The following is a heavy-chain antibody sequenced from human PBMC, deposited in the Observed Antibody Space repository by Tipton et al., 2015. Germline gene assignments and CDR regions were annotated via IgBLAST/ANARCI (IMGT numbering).Heavy chain of an antibody. Sequence: QLVQSGAEVKKPGSSVKVSCKASGGTFNSYDISWVRQAPGQGLEWMGGIIPIFGTTNYAQKFQGRVTITADESTSTAYMELSSLRSEDTAVYYCARDRYGDRDFDYWGQGTLVTVAS. J-gene: IGHJ4*02. CDR1: GGTFNSYD. V-gene: IGHV1-69*01. CDR3: ARDRYGDRDFDY. CDR2: IIPIFGTT. D-gene: IGHD4-17*01.